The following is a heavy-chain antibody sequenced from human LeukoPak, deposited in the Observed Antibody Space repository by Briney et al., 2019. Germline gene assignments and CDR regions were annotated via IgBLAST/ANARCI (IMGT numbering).Heavy chain of an antibody. CDR1: GFSSSHYW. Sequence: GGSLRLSCAASGFSSSHYWMTWVRQAPGEGLEWVANINQDGSEKYYVDSVKGRFTISRDNAKNSLYLQMNSLRAEDTAVYYCAVNSPLDYWGQGTLVTVSS. CDR2: INQDGSEK. CDR3: AVNSPLDY. V-gene: IGHV3-7*01. J-gene: IGHJ4*02.